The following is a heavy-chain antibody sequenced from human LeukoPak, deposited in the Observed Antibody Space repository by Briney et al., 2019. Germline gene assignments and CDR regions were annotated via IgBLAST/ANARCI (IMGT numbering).Heavy chain of an antibody. CDR3: ARFVVRGYYYMDV. J-gene: IGHJ6*03. CDR2: VYYSGSP. V-gene: IGHV4-59*02. Sequence: PSETLSLTCSVSGGSVNNYYWSWIRQPPGKGLEWIGYVYYSGSPNYNPSLESRVSISVASSKTQFSLKPTSVTAADTAVYYCARFVVRGYYYMDVWGKGTTVTVSS. CDR1: GGSVNNYY. D-gene: IGHD3-10*01.